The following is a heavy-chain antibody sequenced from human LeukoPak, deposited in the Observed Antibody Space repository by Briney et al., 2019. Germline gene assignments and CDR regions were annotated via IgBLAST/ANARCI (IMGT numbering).Heavy chain of an antibody. CDR1: GFTFSNYA. CDR3: AKDQNYYDSSGSGAYYFDY. V-gene: IGHV3-23*01. Sequence: PGGSLRLSCAASGFTFSNYAMSWVRQTPGKGLEWVSGISGTGANSYYADSVKGRFTISRDNSKNTLYLQMNSLRAEDTAVYYCAKDQNYYDSSGSGAYYFDYWGQGTLVTVSS. J-gene: IGHJ4*02. CDR2: ISGTGANS. D-gene: IGHD3-22*01.